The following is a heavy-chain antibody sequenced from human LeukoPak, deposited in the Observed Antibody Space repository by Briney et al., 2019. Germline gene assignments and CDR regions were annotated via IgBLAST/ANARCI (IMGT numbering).Heavy chain of an antibody. CDR3: ARAPYYYDSSGKPGRAYFDY. CDR1: GYTFTSYY. V-gene: IGHV1-46*01. D-gene: IGHD3-22*01. J-gene: IGHJ4*02. Sequence: GASVKVSCKASGYTFTSYYMHWVRQAPEQGLEWMGIINPSGGSTSYAQKFQGRVTMTRDTSTSTVYMELSSLRSEDTAVYYCARAPYYYDSSGKPGRAYFDYWGQGTLVTVSS. CDR2: INPSGGST.